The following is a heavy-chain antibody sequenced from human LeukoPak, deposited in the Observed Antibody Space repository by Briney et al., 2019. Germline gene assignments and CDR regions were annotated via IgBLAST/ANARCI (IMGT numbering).Heavy chain of an antibody. CDR1: GGSISSYY. J-gene: IGHJ6*02. CDR3: ARDLVYDILTGYPHYYYYGMDV. Sequence: PSETLSLTCTASGGSISSYYWSWIRQPAGKGLEWIGRIYTSGSTNYNPSLKSRVTMSVDTSKNQFSLKLSSVTAADTAVYYCARDLVYDILTGYPHYYYYGMDVWGQGTTVTVSS. CDR2: IYTSGST. D-gene: IGHD3-9*01. V-gene: IGHV4-4*07.